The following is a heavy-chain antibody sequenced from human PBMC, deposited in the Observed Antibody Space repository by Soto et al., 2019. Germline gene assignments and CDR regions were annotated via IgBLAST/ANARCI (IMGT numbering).Heavy chain of an antibody. CDR3: APPLLYCPDGICFDL. Sequence: QLQLQESPPGQVKPSETLSLSCTASGGSMGSSSYFRGWMRQPPGKGLEWLGSIYYSGDTLYNPSLKRRITMPFDTHKNQVPGKLSSVLAADTAAYYCAPPLLYCPDGICFDLWGQGTLVTVSS. V-gene: IGHV4-39*01. D-gene: IGHD2-8*01. J-gene: IGHJ4*02. CDR2: IYYSGDT. CDR1: GGSMGSSSYF.